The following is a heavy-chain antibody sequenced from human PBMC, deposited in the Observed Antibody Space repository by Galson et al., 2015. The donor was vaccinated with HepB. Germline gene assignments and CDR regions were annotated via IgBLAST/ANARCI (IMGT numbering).Heavy chain of an antibody. D-gene: IGHD3-9*01. CDR3: ARQSYTILTGTNWFDP. CDR2: IYYSGST. Sequence: TLSLTCTVSGGSISSSSYYWGWIRQPPGKGLEWIGSIYYSGSTYYNPALKSRVTISVDTSKNQFSLKLSSVTAADTAVYYCARQSYTILTGTNWFDPWGQGTLVTVSS. J-gene: IGHJ5*02. V-gene: IGHV4-39*07. CDR1: GGSISSSSYY.